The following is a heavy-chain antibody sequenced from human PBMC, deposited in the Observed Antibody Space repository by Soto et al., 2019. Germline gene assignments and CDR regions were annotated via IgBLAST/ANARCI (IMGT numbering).Heavy chain of an antibody. Sequence: SETLSLTCTVSGGSISSGGYYWSWIRQHPGKGLEWIGYIYYSGSTYYNPSLKSRVTISVDTSKNQFSLKLSSVTAADTAVYYCARVAPDCSGGSCYYYFDYWGQGTLVTVSS. J-gene: IGHJ4*02. D-gene: IGHD2-15*01. CDR2: IYYSGST. CDR3: ARVAPDCSGGSCYYYFDY. V-gene: IGHV4-31*03. CDR1: GGSISSGGYY.